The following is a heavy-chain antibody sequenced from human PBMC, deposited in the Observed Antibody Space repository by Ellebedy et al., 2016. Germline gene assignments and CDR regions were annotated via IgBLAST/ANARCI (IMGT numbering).Heavy chain of an antibody. J-gene: IGHJ3*02. V-gene: IGHV3-15*01. D-gene: IGHD2-15*01. CDR3: TTDGGYCSGGSCYVWADAFDI. CDR2: IRSKTDGGTA. Sequence: GESLKISXAASGFIFTYAWMNWVRQAPGKGLEWVGRIRSKTDGGTADYGAPVKGRFTISRDDSKSTLFLQMNSLKTEDTAVYYCTTDGGYCSGGSCYVWADAFDIWGPGTLVTVSS. CDR1: GFIFTYAW.